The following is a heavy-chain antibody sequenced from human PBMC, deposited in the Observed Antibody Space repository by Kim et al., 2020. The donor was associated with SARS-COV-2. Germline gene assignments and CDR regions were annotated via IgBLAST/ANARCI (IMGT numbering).Heavy chain of an antibody. D-gene: IGHD2-21*02. J-gene: IGHJ4*02. Sequence: SVKVSCKASGGTFSSYAISWVRQAPGQGLEWMGGIIPIFGTANYAQKFQGRVTITADESTSTAYMELSSLGSEDTAVYYCARDCGGDCYHGGIDYWGQGTLVTVSS. CDR3: ARDCGGDCYHGGIDY. V-gene: IGHV1-69*13. CDR1: GGTFSSYA. CDR2: IIPIFGTA.